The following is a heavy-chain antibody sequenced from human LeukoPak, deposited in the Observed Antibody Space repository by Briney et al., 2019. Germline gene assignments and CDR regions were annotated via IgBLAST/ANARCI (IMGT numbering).Heavy chain of an antibody. CDR3: ARGLLSGSWYFAH. CDR2: ISGSSTYI. D-gene: IGHD1-26*01. J-gene: IGHJ4*02. Sequence: GGSLRLSCGASGFTFSSYSMNWDRQAPGKGLEWVSSISGSSTYIYYADSVKGRFTISRDNAKNSLYLQMNSLRAEDTAVYYCARGLLSGSWYFAHWGQGTLVTVSS. V-gene: IGHV3-21*04. CDR1: GFTFSSYS.